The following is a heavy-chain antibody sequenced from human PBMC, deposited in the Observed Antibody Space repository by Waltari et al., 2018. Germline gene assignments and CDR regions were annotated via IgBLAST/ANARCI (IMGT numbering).Heavy chain of an antibody. V-gene: IGHV4-38-2*01. D-gene: IGHD3-9*01. Sequence: QVQLQESGPGLVKPSETLSLTCAVSGYSISSGYYWGWIRQPPGKGLEWIGSIYHSGNTYYNPSLKSRVTISVDTSKNQFSLKLSSVTAADTAVYYCAKFDILTGYYGDWGQGTLVTVSS. J-gene: IGHJ4*02. CDR1: GYSISSGYY. CDR3: AKFDILTGYYGD. CDR2: IYHSGNT.